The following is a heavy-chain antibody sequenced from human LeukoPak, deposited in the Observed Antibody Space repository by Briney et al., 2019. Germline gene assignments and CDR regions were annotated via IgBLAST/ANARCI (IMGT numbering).Heavy chain of an antibody. CDR3: ARQDPGIAVSGARYYFDS. Sequence: SETLSLTCAVYGGSLSGYYWSWIRQPPEKGLEWIGEINHGGSTNYNPSLKSRVTISVDTSKNQISLKLSSVTAADTAVYYCARQDPGIAVSGARYYFDSWGQGALVTVSS. CDR1: GGSLSGYY. J-gene: IGHJ4*02. D-gene: IGHD6-19*01. V-gene: IGHV4-34*01. CDR2: INHGGST.